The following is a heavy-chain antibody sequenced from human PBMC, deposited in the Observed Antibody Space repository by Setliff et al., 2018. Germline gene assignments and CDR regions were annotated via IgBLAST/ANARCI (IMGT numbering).Heavy chain of an antibody. D-gene: IGHD6-13*01. CDR3: ARAGVAAADRKGLLEY. CDR1: GYTLSRHY. V-gene: IGHV1-46*01. CDR2: INPGGGSA. J-gene: IGHJ4*02. Sequence: GASVKVSCKATGYTLSRHYMHWARQAPGQGLEWMGIINPGGGSASIVQKFQGRVTMTSDTSTSTVYMEVTGLTSEGTAVYYCARAGVAAADRKGLLEYWGQGTLVTVSS.